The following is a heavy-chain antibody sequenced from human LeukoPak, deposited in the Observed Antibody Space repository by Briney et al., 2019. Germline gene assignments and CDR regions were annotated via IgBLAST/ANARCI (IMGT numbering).Heavy chain of an antibody. CDR1: GGSISSYY. J-gene: IGHJ6*03. V-gene: IGHV4-4*09. Sequence: SETLSLTCTVSGGSISSYYWSWIRQPPGKGLEWIGYIHTSGSTNYNPSLKSRVTISVDTSKNQFSLKLSSVTAADTAVYYCARLAYCSSTSCYNDGGYYYYYMDVWGKGTTVTVSS. CDR2: IHTSGST. D-gene: IGHD2-2*02. CDR3: ARLAYCSSTSCYNDGGYYYYYMDV.